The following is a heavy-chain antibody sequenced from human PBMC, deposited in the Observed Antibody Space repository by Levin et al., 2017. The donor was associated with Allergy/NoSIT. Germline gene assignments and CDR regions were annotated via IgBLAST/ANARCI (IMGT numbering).Heavy chain of an antibody. CDR2: ISSSGSTI. V-gene: IGHV3-48*03. D-gene: IGHD6-19*01. Sequence: PGGSLRLSCAASGFTFSSYEMNWVRQAPGKGLEWVSYISSSGSTIYYADSVKGRFTISRDNAKNSLYLQMNSLRAEDTAVYYCAGVHSSGWFSDYWGQGTLVTVSS. CDR3: AGVHSSGWFSDY. J-gene: IGHJ4*02. CDR1: GFTFSSYE.